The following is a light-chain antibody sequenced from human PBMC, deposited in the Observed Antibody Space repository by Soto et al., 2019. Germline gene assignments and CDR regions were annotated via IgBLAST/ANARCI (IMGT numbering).Light chain of an antibody. CDR1: QNIFSY. Sequence: IQMTQSPSTLSASVGDRVTITCRASQNIFSYLSWYQHKPGKAPKLLIYAASSLQSGVPSRFSGSGSGTDFTLTISSLQPEDFATYYCLQDYNYPWTFGQGTKVDIK. CDR2: AAS. J-gene: IGKJ1*01. V-gene: IGKV1-6*01. CDR3: LQDYNYPWT.